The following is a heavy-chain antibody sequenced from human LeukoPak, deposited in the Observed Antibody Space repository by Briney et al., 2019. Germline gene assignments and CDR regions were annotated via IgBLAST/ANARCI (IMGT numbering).Heavy chain of an antibody. J-gene: IGHJ4*02. CDR3: ARAVVIAATGRGPDY. Sequence: PGGSLRLSCAASGFSISTYGVTWVRQAPGKGLEWVSSISTSSTYKFYADSVKGRFTISRDNAKNSLFLQMNSLRAEDTALYYCARAVVIAATGRGPDYWGQGTLVTVAS. V-gene: IGHV3-21*01. CDR1: GFSISTYG. D-gene: IGHD2-15*01. CDR2: ISTSSTYK.